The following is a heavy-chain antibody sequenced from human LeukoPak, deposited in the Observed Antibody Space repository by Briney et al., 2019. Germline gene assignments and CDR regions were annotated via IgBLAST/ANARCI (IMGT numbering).Heavy chain of an antibody. J-gene: IGHJ4*02. CDR3: ARDVTTVGPLDS. CDR2: VIPILGKP. CDR1: GDTFRNYA. D-gene: IGHD4-23*01. Sequence: ASVKVSCKASGDTFRNYAISWVRQAPGQGLEWMGRVIPILGKPTYAQRFQGRVTIAADKPTTTVYMELSSLRSEDTAVYYCARDVTTVGPLDSWGQGTLVTVSS. V-gene: IGHV1-69*04.